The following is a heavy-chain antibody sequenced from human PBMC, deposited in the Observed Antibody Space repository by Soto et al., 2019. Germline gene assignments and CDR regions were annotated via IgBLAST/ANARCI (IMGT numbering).Heavy chain of an antibody. CDR2: IYCSGST. V-gene: IGHV4-39*01. CDR1: GGSISSSSYY. J-gene: IGHJ4*02. CDR3: ARHIDY. Sequence: QLQLQESGPGLVKPSETLSLTCTVSGGSISSSSYYWGWIRQAPGKGLEWIGRIYCSGSTYYNPSLKSRITIAVDTSKNQFSLKLSSVTAADTAVYYCARHIDYWGQGTLVTVSS.